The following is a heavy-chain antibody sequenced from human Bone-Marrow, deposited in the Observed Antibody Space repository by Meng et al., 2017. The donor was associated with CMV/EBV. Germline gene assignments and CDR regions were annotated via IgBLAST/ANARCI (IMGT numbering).Heavy chain of an antibody. CDR1: GYTFTSYG. CDR3: ARDSSSSGWYSGLDY. CDR2: ISAYNGNT. Sequence: ASVKVSCKASGYTFTSYGISWVRQAPGQGLEWMGWISAYNGNTSYAQKLQGRVTMTTDTSTSTAYMEMRSLRSDDTAVYYCARDSSSSGWYSGLDYWGQGTLVTVSS. J-gene: IGHJ4*02. D-gene: IGHD6-19*01. V-gene: IGHV1-18*01.